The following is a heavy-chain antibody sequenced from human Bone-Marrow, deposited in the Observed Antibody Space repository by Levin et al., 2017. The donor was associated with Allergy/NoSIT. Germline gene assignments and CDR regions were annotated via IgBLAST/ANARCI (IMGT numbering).Heavy chain of an antibody. CDR2: IGSHNGNT. V-gene: IGHV1-18*01. Sequence: NPGESLKVSCKASGYTFSSYGISWVRQAPGQGLEWVGWIGSHNGNTNSAEKFQDRVTMTTDTSTSTAYLELRSLRSDDTAVYFCARDNDGTRFLGWAKHDLWGQGTLVIVSS. CDR3: ARDNDGTRFLGWAKHDL. D-gene: IGHD3-3*01. J-gene: IGHJ5*02. CDR1: GYTFSSYG.